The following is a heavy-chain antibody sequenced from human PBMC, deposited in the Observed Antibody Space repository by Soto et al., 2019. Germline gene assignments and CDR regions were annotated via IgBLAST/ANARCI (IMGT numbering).Heavy chain of an antibody. J-gene: IGHJ6*02. CDR1: GGTFSSYA. CDR2: IIPIFGTA. D-gene: IGHD2-8*01. V-gene: IGHV1-69*13. Sequence: SVKVSCKASGGTFSSYAISWVRQAPGQGLEWMGGIIPIFGTANYAQKFQGRVTITADESTSTAYMELSSLRSEDTAVYYCARLDIVLMGYYYGMDVWGQGTTVTVSS. CDR3: ARLDIVLMGYYYGMDV.